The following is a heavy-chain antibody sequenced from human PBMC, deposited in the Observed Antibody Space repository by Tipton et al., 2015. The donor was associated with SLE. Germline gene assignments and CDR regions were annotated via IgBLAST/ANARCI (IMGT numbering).Heavy chain of an antibody. D-gene: IGHD2-2*01. Sequence: TLSLTCIVSGDSISSSSYYWGWVRQPPGKGLEWIGSLYYGGTTYYNPSLKSRVTISVDTSKNQFSLNLSSVTAADTAMYFCARGLGSSSPTWGFEYYGHWGPGTRVTVSS. CDR2: LYYGGTT. CDR1: GDSISSSSYY. CDR3: ARGLGSSSPTWGFEYYGH. J-gene: IGHJ1*01. V-gene: IGHV4-39*07.